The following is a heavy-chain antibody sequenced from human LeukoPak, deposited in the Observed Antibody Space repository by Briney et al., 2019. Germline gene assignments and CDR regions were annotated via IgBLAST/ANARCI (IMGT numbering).Heavy chain of an antibody. J-gene: IGHJ4*02. CDR2: FCSSGDT. V-gene: IGHV4-39*07. CDR1: SGSISSTNYC. CDR3: ARDHSSSWYAYHY. Sequence: PSETLSLTCTVSSGSISSTNYCWGWIRQPPGKGLEWIGTFCSSGDTFYIPSLKSRVTISVDKSKNQFSLKLSSVTAADTAVYYCARDHSSSWYAYHYWGQGTLVTVSS. D-gene: IGHD6-13*01.